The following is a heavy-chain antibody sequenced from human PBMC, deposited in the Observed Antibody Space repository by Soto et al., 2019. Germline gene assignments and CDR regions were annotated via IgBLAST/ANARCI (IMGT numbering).Heavy chain of an antibody. CDR3: ARGILWFGENVDF. V-gene: IGHV1-3*01. J-gene: IGHJ4*02. CDR2: LNAGNGYT. Sequence: ASVKVSCKTSGYIFTSYVIHWVRQAPGQRPEWMGWLNAGNGYTEYSQKFQGRVTFTRDASASTAHMEVSSLRSEDTAVYFCARGILWFGENVDFWGQGTLVTVSS. CDR1: GYIFTSYV. D-gene: IGHD3-10*01.